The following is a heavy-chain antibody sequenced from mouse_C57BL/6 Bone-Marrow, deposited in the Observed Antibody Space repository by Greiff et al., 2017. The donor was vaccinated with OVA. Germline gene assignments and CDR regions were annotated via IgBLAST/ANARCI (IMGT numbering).Heavy chain of an antibody. V-gene: IGHV3-6*01. CDR1: GYSITSGYY. CDR3: ARLLRWDFDY. D-gene: IGHD1-1*01. J-gene: IGHJ2*01. Sequence: EVKLQESGPGLVQPSQSLSLTCSVTGYSITSGYYWNWLRQFPGNKLEWMGYISYDGSNNYNPSLKNRISITRDTSKNQFFLKLNSVTTEDTATYYCARLLRWDFDYWGQGTTLTVSS. CDR2: ISYDGSN.